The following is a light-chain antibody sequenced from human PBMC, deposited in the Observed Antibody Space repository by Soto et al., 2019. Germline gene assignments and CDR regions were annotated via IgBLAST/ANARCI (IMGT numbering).Light chain of an antibody. V-gene: IGKV4-1*01. CDR3: QQHYSSPIT. J-gene: IGKJ5*01. CDR1: QSVLYSSNNKNY. Sequence: DIVMTQSPDSLAVSLGERATINCKSSQSVLYSSNNKNYLAWYQQKPGQPPKLLIYWASTRESGVPDRFSGRGSGTDFTLTISSLQAEDVAVYYCQQHYSSPITFGQGTRLEIK. CDR2: WAS.